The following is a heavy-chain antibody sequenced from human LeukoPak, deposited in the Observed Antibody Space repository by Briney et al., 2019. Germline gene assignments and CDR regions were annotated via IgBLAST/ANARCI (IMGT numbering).Heavy chain of an antibody. D-gene: IGHD3-16*01. J-gene: IGHJ4*02. Sequence: TGGSLSLTCTVSGDSSRSSDSYRGWIRQPPGKGLEWIGSLYYSGSSYYNPSLKSRVTISADTSKNQFSLKLTSVTAADTAVYYCVLMAGCWGQGTLVTVSS. CDR3: VLMAGC. V-gene: IGHV4-39*01. CDR2: LYYSGSS. CDR1: GDSSRSSDSY.